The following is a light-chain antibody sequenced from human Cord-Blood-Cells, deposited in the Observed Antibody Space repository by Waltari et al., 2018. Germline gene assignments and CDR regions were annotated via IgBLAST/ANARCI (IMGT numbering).Light chain of an antibody. J-gene: IGKJ1*01. CDR2: AAS. V-gene: IGKV1-39*01. Sequence: DIQMTQSPSSLSASVGDRVTITCRASQSISSYLNWYQQKPGKAPKLLIYAASSLQSGVPSRFSCSGSGTDFTLTISSLPPEDFATYYCQQSYSTLRTFGQGTKVEIK. CDR1: QSISSY. CDR3: QQSYSTLRT.